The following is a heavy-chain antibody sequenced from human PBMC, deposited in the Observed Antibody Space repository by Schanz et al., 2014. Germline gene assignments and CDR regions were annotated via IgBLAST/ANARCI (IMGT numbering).Heavy chain of an antibody. J-gene: IGHJ4*02. D-gene: IGHD6-19*01. CDR2: VSSYDTTV. CDR1: GFIFRTYG. V-gene: IGHV3-48*04. Sequence: VQLVESGGDLVQPGGSLRLSCAASGFIFRTYGMHWVRQAPGKGLEWISYVSSYDTTVSYADSVKGRFTISRDNAKNTLYLQMNSLRAEDTAVYYCAKDLAVAGDYWGQGTLVTVSS. CDR3: AKDLAVAGDY.